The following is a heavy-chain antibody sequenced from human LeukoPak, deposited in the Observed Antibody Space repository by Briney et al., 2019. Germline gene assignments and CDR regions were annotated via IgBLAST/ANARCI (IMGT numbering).Heavy chain of an antibody. D-gene: IGHD6-19*01. J-gene: IGHJ4*02. V-gene: IGHV3-23*01. Sequence: PGGSLRLSCAASGFTFSSHDMSWVRPAPGKGLERVSAISGSGANTYYADSVKGRFTVSRDNSKNTLYLQMNSLRVEDTAVYYCAKDLAVAGDSFDYWGQGTLVTVSS. CDR3: AKDLAVAGDSFDY. CDR2: ISGSGANT. CDR1: GFTFSSHD.